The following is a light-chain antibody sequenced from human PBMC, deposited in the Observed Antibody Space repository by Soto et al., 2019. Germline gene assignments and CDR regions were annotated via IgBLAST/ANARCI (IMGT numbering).Light chain of an antibody. J-gene: IGLJ1*01. CDR1: SSDVGGYNY. CDR3: SSLTSSSTLYV. Sequence: QSALTQNASVSGSPGQSITISCTGTSSDVGGYNYVSWYQLHPGKAPKLMIYDVNNRPSGVSNRFSGSKSGNTASLTISGLHTEDEADYYCSSLTSSSTLYVFGTGTKLTVL. V-gene: IGLV2-14*03. CDR2: DVN.